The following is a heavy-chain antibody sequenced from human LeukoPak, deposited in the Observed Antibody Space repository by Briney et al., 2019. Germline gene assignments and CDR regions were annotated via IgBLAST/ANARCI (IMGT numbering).Heavy chain of an antibody. CDR1: GGSISSYY. V-gene: IGHV4-59*08. J-gene: IGHJ4*02. CDR3: ARLGEYSYGYEFDY. Sequence: PSETLSLTCTVSGGSISSYYWSWIRQPPGKGLEWIGYIYYSGSTNYNPSLKSRVTISVDTSKNQFSLKLSSVTAADTAVYYCARLGEYSYGYEFDYWGQGTLVTVSS. D-gene: IGHD5-18*01. CDR2: IYYSGST.